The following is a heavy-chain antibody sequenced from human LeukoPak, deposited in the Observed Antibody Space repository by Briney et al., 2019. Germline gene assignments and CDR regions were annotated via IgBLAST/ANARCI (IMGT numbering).Heavy chain of an antibody. Sequence: GASVKVSCKASGYTFTSYGISWVRQAPGQGLEWMGWISAYNGNANYAQKLQGRVTMTTDTSTSTAYMELRSLRSDDTAVCYCARDQNMGYYDILTGYYNPAPDKGWFDPWGQGTLVTVSS. CDR3: ARDQNMGYYDILTGYYNPAPDKGWFDP. J-gene: IGHJ5*02. D-gene: IGHD3-9*01. CDR1: GYTFTSYG. CDR2: ISAYNGNA. V-gene: IGHV1-18*01.